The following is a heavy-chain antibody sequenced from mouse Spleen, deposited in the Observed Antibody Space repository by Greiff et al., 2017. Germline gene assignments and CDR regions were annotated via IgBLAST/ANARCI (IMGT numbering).Heavy chain of an antibody. Sequence: QVQLKESGAELVRPGASVTLSCKASGYTFTDYEMHWVKQTPVHGLEWIGAIDPETGGTAYNQKFRGKAILTADKSSSTAYMELRSLTSEDSAVYYCTRREGLRQAYYFDYWGQGTTLTVSS. CDR2: IDPETGGT. CDR1: GYTFTDYE. J-gene: IGHJ2*01. V-gene: IGHV1-15*01. D-gene: IGHD2-4*01. CDR3: TRREGLRQAYYFDY.